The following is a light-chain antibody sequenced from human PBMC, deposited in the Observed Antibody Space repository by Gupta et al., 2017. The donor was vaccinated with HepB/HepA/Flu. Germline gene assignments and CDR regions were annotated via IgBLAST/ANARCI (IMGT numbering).Light chain of an antibody. J-gene: IGKJ1*01. CDR1: QSNSNY. V-gene: IGKV1-39*01. CDR3: QQNYSAPGT. Sequence: PMNQFPSSLSASVGDRVTITCWASQSNSNYLNWHQQKPGKAPELLIYGASSLQSGVPSRFSGSGSGTDFTLTISSLQPEDFATYYWQQNYSAPGTFGQGTKVEIK. CDR2: GAS.